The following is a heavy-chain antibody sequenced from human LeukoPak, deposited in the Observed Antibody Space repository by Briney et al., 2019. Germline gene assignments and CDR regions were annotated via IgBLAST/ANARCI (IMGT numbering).Heavy chain of an antibody. V-gene: IGHV3-74*01. D-gene: IGHD3-22*01. CDR2: INSDGSST. CDR1: GFTFSSHW. Sequence: GGSLRLSCAASGFTFSSHWMHWVRQAPGKGLVWVSRINSDGSSTTYADSVKGRFTIARANAKNTLYLQINILRADDTAMYYCARDLSGAYYPELFDYWGQGTLVTVSS. J-gene: IGHJ4*02. CDR3: ARDLSGAYYPELFDY.